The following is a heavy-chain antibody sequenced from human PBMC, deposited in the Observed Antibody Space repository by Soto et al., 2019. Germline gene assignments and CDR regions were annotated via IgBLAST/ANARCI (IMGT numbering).Heavy chain of an antibody. D-gene: IGHD2-15*01. J-gene: IGHJ4*02. CDR3: ALLGYCSGGSCSHLYYFDY. Sequence: PSETLSLTCTVSGGSVSSGSYYWSWIRQPPGKGLEWIGYIYYSGSTNYNPSLKSRVTISVDTSKNQFSLKLSSVTAADTAVYYCALLGYCSGGSCSHLYYFDYWGQGTLVTVSS. V-gene: IGHV4-61*01. CDR2: IYYSGST. CDR1: GGSVSSGSYY.